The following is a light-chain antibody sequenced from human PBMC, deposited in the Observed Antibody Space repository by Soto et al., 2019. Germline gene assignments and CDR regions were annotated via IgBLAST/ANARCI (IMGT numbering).Light chain of an antibody. Sequence: IQLTQSPSSLSASVGDRVTITCRASQGLNTNLAWYRQKPGKAPNLLIYGASTLQKGVPSRFSGNGSGTVFTLTISSLQPEDLATYYCQQSNNYFTFGPGTKVDIK. CDR1: QGLNTN. V-gene: IGKV1-9*01. CDR3: QQSNNYFT. J-gene: IGKJ3*01. CDR2: GAS.